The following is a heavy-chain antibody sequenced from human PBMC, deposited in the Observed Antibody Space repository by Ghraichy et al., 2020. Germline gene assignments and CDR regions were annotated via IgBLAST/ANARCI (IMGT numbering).Heavy chain of an antibody. CDR2: TISSNYI. J-gene: IGHJ6*02. Sequence: GGSLRLSCAASGFTFSNYSMSWVRQAPGKGLEWVSSTISSNYIYYGDSVKGRFTISRDNAKNSLYLQMNSLRAEDTAVYYCARDGVVDTAMVPLVPSDYDGMDVWGQGTTVTVSS. V-gene: IGHV3-21*01. D-gene: IGHD5-18*01. CDR1: GFTFSNYS. CDR3: ARDGVVDTAMVPLVPSDYDGMDV.